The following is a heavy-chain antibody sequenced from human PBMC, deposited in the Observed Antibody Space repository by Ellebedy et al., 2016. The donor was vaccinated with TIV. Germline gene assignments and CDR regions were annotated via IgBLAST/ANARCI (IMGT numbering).Heavy chain of an antibody. V-gene: IGHV4-39*01. CDR3: ARQRDFYSSGNFPYFDS. CDR1: GGSISSSSFY. CDR2: VYYSGLT. Sequence: SETLSLTCSVSGGSISSSSFYWAWIRQPPGRGLEWIGSVYYSGLTYHKPSLEGRVTISIDTSQNHFSLKLTSVTAADTAVYYCARQRDFYSSGNFPYFDSWGHGTVITVS. D-gene: IGHD2-21*01. J-gene: IGHJ4*01.